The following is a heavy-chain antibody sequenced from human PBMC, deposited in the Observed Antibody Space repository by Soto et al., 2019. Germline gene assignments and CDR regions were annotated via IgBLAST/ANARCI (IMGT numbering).Heavy chain of an antibody. J-gene: IGHJ4*02. D-gene: IGHD2-15*01. CDR1: GGSFSGYY. CDR3: ASLDPKRDSRFDY. Sequence: QVQLQQWGAGLLKPSETLSLTCAVYGGSFSGYYWSWIRQPPGKGLEWIGEINHSGSTNYNPSLKSRVNLSVDTSKNQFSLKLSSVTAADQAVYYCASLDPKRDSRFDYWGQGTLVTVSS. CDR2: INHSGST. V-gene: IGHV4-34*01.